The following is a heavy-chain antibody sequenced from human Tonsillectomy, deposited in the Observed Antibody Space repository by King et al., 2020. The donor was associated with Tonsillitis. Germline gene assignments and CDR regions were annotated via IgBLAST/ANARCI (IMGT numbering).Heavy chain of an antibody. V-gene: IGHV3-7*01. CDR3: AREKLLRPTKDYGMDA. Sequence: VQLVESGGGLVQPGGSLRLSCAASGFTFSSYWMSWVRQAPGKGLEWVANIKQDGSEKYYVDSVKGRFTISRENAKNSMYLQMNSMRAEDTVVYDCAREKLLRPTKDYGMDAWGQGNTVTVSS. CDR1: GFTFSSYW. J-gene: IGHJ6*02. D-gene: IGHD1-14*01. CDR2: IKQDGSEK.